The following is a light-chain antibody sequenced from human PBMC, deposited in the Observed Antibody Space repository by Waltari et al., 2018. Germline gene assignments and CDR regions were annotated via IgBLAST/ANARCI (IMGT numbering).Light chain of an antibody. CDR3: SSRRSGSTLV. CDR1: SSDVGAYNY. Sequence: QSALTQPASVSVSPGQSLTVSCTRTSSDVGAYNYVFWYQQHPGKAPKLMIYDVIKRPSGVSDRFSGSKSGNTASLTISGLQAEDEADYYCSSRRSGSTLVFGGGTKVTVL. J-gene: IGLJ3*02. CDR2: DVI. V-gene: IGLV2-14*01.